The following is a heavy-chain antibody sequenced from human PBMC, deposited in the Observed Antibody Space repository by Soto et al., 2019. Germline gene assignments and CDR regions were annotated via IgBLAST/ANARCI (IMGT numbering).Heavy chain of an antibody. Sequence: QLQLQESGPGLVKPSETLSLTCTVSGGSISSGPYSWGWIRQPPGEGLEWIGTFHYSENTYYNPSLESRVTISVDTSKNQFSLKVTSVTVADTAIYYCARLGGYCSSISCYGFYGMDVWGQGTTVIVSS. CDR1: GGSISSGPYS. J-gene: IGHJ6*02. CDR2: FHYSENT. D-gene: IGHD2-2*01. CDR3: ARLGGYCSSISCYGFYGMDV. V-gene: IGHV4-39*01.